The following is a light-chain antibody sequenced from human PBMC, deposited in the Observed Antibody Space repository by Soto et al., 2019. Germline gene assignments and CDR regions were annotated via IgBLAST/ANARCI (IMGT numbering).Light chain of an antibody. CDR3: QQYNTCWT. CDR2: DVS. CDR1: QSISSW. J-gene: IGKJ1*01. Sequence: IEMTIIPYNLSASVGDRVTITCRASQSISSWLAWYPQKPGKAPNLLIYDVSTLESGVPSRFSGSGSGTEFTLTISSLQPEDFATYYCQQYNTCWTFGQGTKVDI. V-gene: IGKV1-5*01.